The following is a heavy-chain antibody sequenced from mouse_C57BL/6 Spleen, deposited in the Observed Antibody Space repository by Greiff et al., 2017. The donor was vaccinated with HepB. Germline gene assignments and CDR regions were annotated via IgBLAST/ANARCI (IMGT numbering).Heavy chain of an antibody. V-gene: IGHV14-4*01. J-gene: IGHJ2*01. Sequence: VQLKESGAELVRPGASVKLSCTASGFNIKDDYMHWVKQRPEQGLEWIGWIDPENGDTEYAPKFQGKATITAYTSSNTAYLQLSSLTSEDTAVYYCTTGYGSSYGDWGQGTTLTASS. CDR2: IDPENGDT. D-gene: IGHD1-1*01. CDR3: TTGYGSSYGD. CDR1: GFNIKDDY.